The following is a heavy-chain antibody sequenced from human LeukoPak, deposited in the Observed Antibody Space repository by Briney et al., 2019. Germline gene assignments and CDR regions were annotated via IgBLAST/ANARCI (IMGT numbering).Heavy chain of an antibody. Sequence: GGSLRLSCAASGFTFSSYAMHWVRQAPGKGLEWVAMISYDGSNKYYAESVKGRFTISRDNSKNTLYLQINSLRAEDTAVYYFATGAKEPLFNRRKRGFDPWGHRTLVTASS. CDR3: ATGAKEPLFNRRKRGFDP. J-gene: IGHJ5*02. D-gene: IGHD2-2*01. V-gene: IGHV3-30*04. CDR2: ISYDGSNK. CDR1: GFTFSSYA.